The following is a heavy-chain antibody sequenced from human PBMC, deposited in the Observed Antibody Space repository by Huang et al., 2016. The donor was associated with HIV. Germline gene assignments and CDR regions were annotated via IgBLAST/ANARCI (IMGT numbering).Heavy chain of an antibody. J-gene: IGHJ6*02. Sequence: QVQLVQSEAEVKKPGSSVKVSCKASGGTFSTFGLSWVRQASGRGFDWRAGIMPIFNTTDSAQKCQGRVTLTADESTNTASMERNSLTFEDTAVYYCARPSDAAMIRDYYYPMDVWGQGTTVTVS. V-gene: IGHV1-69*01. CDR3: ARPSDAAMIRDYYYPMDV. D-gene: IGHD5-18*01. CDR2: IMPIFNTT. CDR1: GGTFSTFG.